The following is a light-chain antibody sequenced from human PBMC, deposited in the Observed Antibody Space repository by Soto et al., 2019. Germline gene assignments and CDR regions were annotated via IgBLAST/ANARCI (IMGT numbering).Light chain of an antibody. CDR1: QDISNH. V-gene: IGKV1-16*01. CDR3: QQYNSYAIT. J-gene: IGKJ5*01. CDR2: GAS. Sequence: DIQMTQSPSSLSASAGDRVTITCRASQDISNHLAWFHQKPGKAPKSLIYGASSLQSGVPSRFSGSGSGTDFTLDISSLQPEDFAIYYCQQYNSYAITVGQGTLMDVK.